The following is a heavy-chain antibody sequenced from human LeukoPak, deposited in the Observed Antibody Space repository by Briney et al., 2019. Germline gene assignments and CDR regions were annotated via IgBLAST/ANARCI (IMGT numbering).Heavy chain of an antibody. J-gene: IGHJ4*02. CDR3: ARGRVWLVHY. CDR2: INHSGST. CDR1: GGSFRGYY. V-gene: IGHV4-34*01. Sequence: SETLSLTCAVYGGSFRGYYWSWIRQPPGKGLEWIGEINHSGSTNYNPSLKSRVTISVDTSKNQFSLKLSSVTAADTAVYYCARGRVWLVHYWGQGTLVTVSS. D-gene: IGHD6-19*01.